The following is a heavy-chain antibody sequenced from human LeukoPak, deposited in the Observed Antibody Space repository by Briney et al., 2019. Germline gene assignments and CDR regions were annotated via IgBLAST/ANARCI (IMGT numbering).Heavy chain of an antibody. CDR1: GGSISSSSYY. Sequence: SETLSLTCTVSGGSISSSSYYWGWIRQPPGKGLEWIGSIYYSGSTYYNPSLKSRVTISVDTSKNQFSLKLSSVTAADTAVYYCARHRGPRDDFWSGYTIAWFDPWGQGTLVTVSS. CDR2: IYYSGST. J-gene: IGHJ5*02. CDR3: ARHRGPRDDFWSGYTIAWFDP. V-gene: IGHV4-39*01. D-gene: IGHD3-3*01.